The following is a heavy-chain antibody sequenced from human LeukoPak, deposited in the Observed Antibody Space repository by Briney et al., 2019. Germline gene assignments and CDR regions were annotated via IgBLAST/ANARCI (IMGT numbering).Heavy chain of an antibody. CDR3: AKWGDYDGLTGYYDSDC. V-gene: IGHV3-23*01. D-gene: IGHD3-9*01. CDR2: ITVGGGTN. J-gene: IGHJ4*02. CDR1: GFTFSNYA. Sequence: PGGSLRLSCAASGFTFSNYAMSWVRQAPGKGREWVSAITVGGGTNLYAASVQGHFTISRDNSKNTLYLQTNSLGVDDRAVYYCAKWGDYDGLTGYYDSDCWGQGTLVTVSS.